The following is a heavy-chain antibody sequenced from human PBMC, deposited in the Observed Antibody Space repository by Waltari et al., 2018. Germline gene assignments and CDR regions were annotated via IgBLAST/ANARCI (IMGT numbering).Heavy chain of an antibody. Sequence: EVVLVQSGGGLVQPGGSLRLSCAASGFTLSNYWMYWVRQTPGKGLIWVPRINPATGTTNYEDSVRGRFTISGDNAKNTLFLQMDSLRDEDTAIYYCVRGSNGWPGMDIWGQGATVTVSS. CDR3: VRGSNGWPGMDI. V-gene: IGHV3-74*01. J-gene: IGHJ6*02. CDR1: GFTLSNYW. CDR2: INPATGTT. D-gene: IGHD6-19*01.